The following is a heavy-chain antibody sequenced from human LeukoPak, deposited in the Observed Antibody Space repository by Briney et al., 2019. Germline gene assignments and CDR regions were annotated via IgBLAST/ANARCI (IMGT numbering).Heavy chain of an antibody. J-gene: IGHJ3*02. CDR2: TRNKGNSYST. V-gene: IGHV3-72*01. CDR3: ARAGITYYYDSSGAQDAFDI. Sequence: GGSLRLSCAASGFTFSDHYMDWVRQAPGKGLEWVGRTRNKGNSYSTQYAASVEGRFTISRDDSKNSLYLQMNSLTTEDTAVYYCARAGITYYYDSSGAQDAFDIWGQGTMVTVSS. CDR1: GFTFSDHY. D-gene: IGHD3-22*01.